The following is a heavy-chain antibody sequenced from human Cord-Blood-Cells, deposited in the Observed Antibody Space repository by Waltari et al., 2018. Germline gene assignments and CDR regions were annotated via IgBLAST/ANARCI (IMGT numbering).Heavy chain of an antibody. CDR1: GGSISSYY. J-gene: IGHJ6*02. V-gene: IGHV4-59*01. Sequence: QVQLQESGPGLVKPSETLSLTCTVSGGSISSYYWSWLRQPPGKGLEWIGYIYYSGSTNYHPSLKSRGTISVDTSKNQFSLKLSSVTAADTAVYYCARGAVADFWSGPLDYYYGMDVWGQGTTVTVSS. CDR2: IYYSGST. CDR3: ARGAVADFWSGPLDYYYGMDV. D-gene: IGHD3-3*01.